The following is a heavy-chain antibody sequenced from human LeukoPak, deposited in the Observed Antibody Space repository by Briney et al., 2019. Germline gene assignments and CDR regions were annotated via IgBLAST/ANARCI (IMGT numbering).Heavy chain of an antibody. V-gene: IGHV4-61*02. J-gene: IGHJ4*02. CDR3: ARGGYSGYDV. D-gene: IGHD5-12*01. CDR2: IYTSGST. CDR1: GGSISSGSYY. Sequence: PSQTLSLTCTVSGGSISSGSYYWSWIRQPAGKGLEWIGRIYTSGSTDYNPSLKSRVTISVDTSKNQFSLKLSSVTAADTAVYYCARGGYSGYDVWGQGTLVTVSS.